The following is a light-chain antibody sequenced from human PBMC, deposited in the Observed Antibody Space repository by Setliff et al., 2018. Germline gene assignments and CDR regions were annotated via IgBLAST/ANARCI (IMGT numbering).Light chain of an antibody. CDR1: SSNIGSHY. J-gene: IGLJ2*01. V-gene: IGLV1-47*01. Sequence: QSALTQPPSASGTPGQRVTISCSGSSSNIGSHYAYWYQVFPGRAPTLLIYENDQRPSGVPDRFSGSNPATSASLYISGLRSEDEADDYCAAWDDSLSGVVFGGGTKVTV. CDR3: AAWDDSLSGVV. CDR2: END.